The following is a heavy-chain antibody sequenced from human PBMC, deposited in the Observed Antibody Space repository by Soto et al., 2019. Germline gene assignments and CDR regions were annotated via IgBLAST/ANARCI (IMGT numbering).Heavy chain of an antibody. D-gene: IGHD5-18*01. J-gene: IGHJ4*02. Sequence: QVQLVQSGAEVKKPGASVKVSCKASGYTFTGYYMHWVRQAPGQGLEWMGWINPNSGGTNYAQKFQGRVTMTRDTSISTAYMELSRLRSDDRAVYYCARGVGDTAMVAEFDYWGQGTLVTVSS. CDR3: ARGVGDTAMVAEFDY. CDR1: GYTFTGYY. CDR2: INPNSGGT. V-gene: IGHV1-2*02.